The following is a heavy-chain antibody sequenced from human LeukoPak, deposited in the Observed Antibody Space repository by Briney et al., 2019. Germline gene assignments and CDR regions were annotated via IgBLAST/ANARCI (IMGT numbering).Heavy chain of an antibody. V-gene: IGHV3-23*01. CDR3: AARPPVIVAGPFDY. D-gene: IGHD5-12*01. CDR2: ISGXGSNX. J-gene: IGHJ4*02. Sequence: GGSLRLSCAAXGXXSXXXAXXXXXXAXXXXLXXVXXISGXGSNXYYADSVKGXFXISRDNSKNTLYLQMTSLRAEDXAVYFCAARPPVIVAGPFDYWGQGILVTVSS. CDR1: GXXSXXXA.